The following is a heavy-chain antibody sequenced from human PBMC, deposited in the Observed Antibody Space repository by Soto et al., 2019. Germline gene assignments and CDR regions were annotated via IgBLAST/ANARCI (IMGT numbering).Heavy chain of an antibody. Sequence: GPTLGNPTQTLTLRCTFSGFSLTSNKVRVCWIRQPPCKALAWLALLYCDEYKRYSPSLKSRLTITKDLSKNQVVLRMTNMDPVDTATDCCAHSRYSRSSFDYWGQGTLVTVSS. CDR1: GFSLTSNKVR. J-gene: IGHJ4*02. D-gene: IGHD6-6*01. V-gene: IGHV2-5*02. CDR2: LYCDEYK. CDR3: AHSRYSRSSFDY.